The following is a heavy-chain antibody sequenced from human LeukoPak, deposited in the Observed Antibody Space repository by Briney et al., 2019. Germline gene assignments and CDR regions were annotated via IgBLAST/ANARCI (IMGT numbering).Heavy chain of an antibody. Sequence: SETLSLTCTVSGGSISTYYWTWIRQPPGKGLEWIGYVSYSGGTNYNPSLKSRVTISVDTSKNQFSLKLSSVTAADTAVYYCARVTSRPGAYGDHFDYWGQGTLVTVSS. CDR3: ARVTSRPGAYGDHFDY. J-gene: IGHJ4*02. CDR1: GGSISTYY. CDR2: VSYSGGT. V-gene: IGHV4-59*01. D-gene: IGHD4-17*01.